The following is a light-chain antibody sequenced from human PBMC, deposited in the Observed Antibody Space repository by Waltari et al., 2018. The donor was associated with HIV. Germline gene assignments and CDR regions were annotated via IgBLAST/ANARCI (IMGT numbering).Light chain of an antibody. J-gene: IGLJ3*02. V-gene: IGLV2-14*01. Sequence: ALTQPAYVSGSPGQSITISCTGPTSDADSFDYVSWYQQHPGKVPTLIIYEVSFRASGVSNRFSASKSGNTTSLTISGLQAEDEAVYYCGSYTATNSMMFGGGTKLTVL. CDR2: EVS. CDR1: TSDADSFDY. CDR3: GSYTATNSMM.